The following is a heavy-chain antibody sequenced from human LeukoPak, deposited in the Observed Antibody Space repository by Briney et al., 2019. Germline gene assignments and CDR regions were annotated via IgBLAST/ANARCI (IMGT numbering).Heavy chain of an antibody. D-gene: IGHD3-9*01. CDR3: ARGFRYFDWLPPYYFDY. CDR2: ITAYNGNT. J-gene: IGHJ4*02. V-gene: IGHV1-18*01. CDR1: GYTFTSYG. Sequence: ASVKVSCKASGYTFTSYGIRWVRQAPGQGREWMGWITAYNGNTNYAQKLQGRVTMTTDTSTSTAYMELRSLRSDDTAVYYCARGFRYFDWLPPYYFDYWGQGTLVTVSS.